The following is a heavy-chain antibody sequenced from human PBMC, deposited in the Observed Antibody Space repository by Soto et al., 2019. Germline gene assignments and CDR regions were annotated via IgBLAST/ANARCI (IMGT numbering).Heavy chain of an antibody. V-gene: IGHV1-18*01. CDR2: ISPYNGNT. CDR1: GYPFTNYV. J-gene: IGHJ4*02. Sequence: QVLLVQSAAEVKKPGASVRVSCTASGYPFTNYVLNWVRQAPGQGLEWMGWISPYNGNTYYEQKFQDRVTMTTDTSTSTAYLELRSLSSDDTAVYFCARAMPIWGSHQYFGYWGQGTLVTVSS. CDR3: ARAMPIWGSHQYFGY. D-gene: IGHD3-16*02.